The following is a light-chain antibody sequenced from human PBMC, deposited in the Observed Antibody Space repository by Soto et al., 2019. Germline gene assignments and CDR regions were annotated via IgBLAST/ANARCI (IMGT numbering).Light chain of an antibody. CDR2: FDS. Sequence: SSELTQPPSVSVAPGKTARITCGGNNIGSKSVHWYQQQPGQAPVLVIYFDSDRPSGMPERFSGSNSGNTATLTISRVEAGDEADYYCQVWDVSSDPTYVFGTGTKVTVL. J-gene: IGLJ1*01. CDR1: NIGSKS. V-gene: IGLV3-21*04. CDR3: QVWDVSSDPTYV.